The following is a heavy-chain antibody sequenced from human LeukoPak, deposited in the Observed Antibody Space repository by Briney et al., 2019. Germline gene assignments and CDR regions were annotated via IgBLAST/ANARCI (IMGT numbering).Heavy chain of an antibody. J-gene: IGHJ6*02. CDR1: GGSISSYY. CDR3: ARVPNLGYCSSTSCQNYYYGMDV. Sequence: SETLSLTCTVSGGSISSYYWSWIRQPPGKGLEWIGYIYYSGSTNYNPSLKSRVTISVDTSKNQFSLKLSSVTAADTAVYYCARVPNLGYCSSTSCQNYYYGMDVWGQGTTVTVSS. D-gene: IGHD2-2*01. CDR2: IYYSGST. V-gene: IGHV4-59*01.